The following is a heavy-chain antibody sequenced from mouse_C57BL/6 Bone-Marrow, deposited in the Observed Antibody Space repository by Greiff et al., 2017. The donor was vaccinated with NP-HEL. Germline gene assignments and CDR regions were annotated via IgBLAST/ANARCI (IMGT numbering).Heavy chain of an antibody. CDR2: IWWDDDK. D-gene: IGHD2-3*01. CDR3: ARIGDGPFWFAY. J-gene: IGHJ3*01. V-gene: IGHV8-8*01. CDR1: GFSLSTFGMG. Sequence: QVPLTDSCPWILPPSQTLSLSCSFSGFSLSTFGMGVGWIRQPSGKGLEWLAHIWWDDDKYYNPALKSRLTISKATSKNQVFLKIANVGTADTATYYCARIGDGPFWFAYWGQGTLVTVSA.